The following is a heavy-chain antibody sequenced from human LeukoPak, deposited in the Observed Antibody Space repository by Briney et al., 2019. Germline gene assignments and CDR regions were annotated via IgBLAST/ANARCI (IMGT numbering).Heavy chain of an antibody. D-gene: IGHD1-26*01. J-gene: IGHJ4*02. CDR2: IYYSGST. V-gene: IGHV4-59*07. CDR3: ARVGSYYYVDY. CDR1: GGSISSYY. Sequence: SDTLSLTCTVSGGSISSYYWSWIRQPPGKGLEWMGYIYYSGSTNYNPSLKSRVGISVDTSKNQFSLKLSSVTAADTAVYYCARVGSYYYVDYWGQGTLVTVSS.